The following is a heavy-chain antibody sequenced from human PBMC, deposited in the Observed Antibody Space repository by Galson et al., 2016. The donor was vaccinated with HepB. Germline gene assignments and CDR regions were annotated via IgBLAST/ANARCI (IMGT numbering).Heavy chain of an antibody. D-gene: IGHD3-3*01. V-gene: IGHV5-51*03. J-gene: IGHJ4*02. Sequence: QSGAEVKKPGESLKISCKGSGYGFAGYWIGWVRQMPGEGLEWMRIIYPDDSSTGYSPSFLGQVTFSVDKSISTAYLHLSSLKASDTAMCYCVRRHRDFDFWMAAGYWGQGTLVTVSS. CDR3: VRRHRDFDFWMAAGY. CDR1: GYGFAGYW. CDR2: IYPDDSST.